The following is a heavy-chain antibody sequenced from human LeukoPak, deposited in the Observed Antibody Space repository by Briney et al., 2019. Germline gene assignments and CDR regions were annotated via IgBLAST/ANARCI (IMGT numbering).Heavy chain of an antibody. J-gene: IGHJ2*01. V-gene: IGHV4-39*07. CDR3: AGGPGWYWYFDL. CDR2: IYYSGST. D-gene: IGHD2-15*01. Sequence: SETLSLTCTVSGDSISSTTYYCAWIRQPPGKGLEWIGSIYYSGSTYYNPSLKSRVTISVDTSKTQFSLKLSSVTAADTAVYYCAGGPGWYWYFDLWGRGTLVTVSS. CDR1: GDSISSTTYY.